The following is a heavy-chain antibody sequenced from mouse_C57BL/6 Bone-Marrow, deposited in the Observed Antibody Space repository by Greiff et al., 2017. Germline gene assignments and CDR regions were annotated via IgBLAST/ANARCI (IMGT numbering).Heavy chain of an antibody. J-gene: IGHJ3*01. Sequence: VQLQQPGAELVMPGASVKLSCKASGYTFTSYWMHWVKQRPGQGLEWIGEIDPSDSYTNYNQKFKGKSTLTVDKSSSTAYMQLSSLTSDDSAVYYCARMGLRWFAYWGQGTLVTVSA. CDR1: GYTFTSYW. CDR2: IDPSDSYT. CDR3: ARMGLRWFAY. D-gene: IGHD2-4*01. V-gene: IGHV1-69*01.